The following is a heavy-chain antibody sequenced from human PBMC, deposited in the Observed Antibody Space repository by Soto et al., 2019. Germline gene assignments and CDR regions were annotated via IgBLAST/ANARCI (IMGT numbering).Heavy chain of an antibody. V-gene: IGHV1-2*02. CDR3: ARGSGYYYDSSGYLAVDY. D-gene: IGHD3-22*01. Sequence: QVQLVQSGAEVKKPGASVKVSCKASGYTFTGYYMHWVRQAPGQGLEWMGWINPNSGGTNYAQKFQGRVTMTRDTFISTAYMEQSRLRSDDTAVYYCARGSGYYYDSSGYLAVDYWGQGTLVTVSS. CDR1: GYTFTGYY. CDR2: INPNSGGT. J-gene: IGHJ4*02.